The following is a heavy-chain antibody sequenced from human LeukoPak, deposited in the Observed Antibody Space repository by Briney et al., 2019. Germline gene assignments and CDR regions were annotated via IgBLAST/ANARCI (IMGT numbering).Heavy chain of an antibody. CDR3: ARDSDLAVAGAIDY. V-gene: IGHV4-34*01. Sequence: SETLSLTCAVYGGSFSGYYWSWIRQPPGKGLEWIGEINHSGSTNYNPSLKSRVTISVDTSKNQFSLKLSSVTAADTAVYYCARDSDLAVAGAIDYWGQGTPVTVSS. CDR1: GGSFSGYY. D-gene: IGHD6-19*01. J-gene: IGHJ4*02. CDR2: INHSGST.